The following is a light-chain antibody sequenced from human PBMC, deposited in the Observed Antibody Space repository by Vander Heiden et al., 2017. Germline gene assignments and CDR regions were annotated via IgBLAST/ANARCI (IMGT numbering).Light chain of an antibody. CDR3: QQSDSVPPT. J-gene: IGKJ2*01. CDR1: QSISNY. Sequence: DIQMTQSPSSLSASVGDRVTITCRASQSISNYLNWYQQKPGKAPNLLIYGASNLESGVPSRFSGSGSGTDFSLTISSLQPEDFATYYCQQSDSVPPTFGQGTKLEIK. CDR2: GAS. V-gene: IGKV1-39*01.